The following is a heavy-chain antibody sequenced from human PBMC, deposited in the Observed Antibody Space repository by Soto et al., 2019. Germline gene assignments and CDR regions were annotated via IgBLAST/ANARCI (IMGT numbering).Heavy chain of an antibody. D-gene: IGHD4-17*01. J-gene: IGHJ4*02. CDR3: AHSDYIRPLDS. CDR1: GFSLSTTGVG. Sequence: QITLKESGPTLVKPTQTLTLTCTFSGFSLSTTGVGVGWIRQPPGKALEWLALIYWDDDKRYSPSLKSRLTISKDTSKNQVVRTMTNMDPLDTATYYCAHSDYIRPLDSWGQGTLVTVSS. V-gene: IGHV2-5*02. CDR2: IYWDDDK.